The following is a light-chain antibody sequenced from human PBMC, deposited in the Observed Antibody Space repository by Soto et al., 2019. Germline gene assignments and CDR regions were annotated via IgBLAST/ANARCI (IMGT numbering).Light chain of an antibody. CDR3: QQSYITLALN. CDR1: QNINLY. CDR2: AAS. J-gene: IGKJ4*01. Sequence: IQMTQSPSSLSASVGDTVTITCRASQNINLYLNWFQQKPGKAPRLLIYAASTLESGVPSRFSGSGSGTDFTLTISSMQPEDFATYFCQQSYITLALNFGGGTTVDMK. V-gene: IGKV1-39*01.